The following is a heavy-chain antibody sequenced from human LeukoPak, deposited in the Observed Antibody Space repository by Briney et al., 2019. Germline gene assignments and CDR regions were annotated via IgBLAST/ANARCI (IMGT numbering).Heavy chain of an antibody. V-gene: IGHV4-4*07. J-gene: IGHJ3*02. D-gene: IGHD4-11*01. CDR2: IYASGST. Sequence: SETLSLACTVSGGSISSYYWSWIRQPAGKGLEWIGRIYASGSTNYNPSLKSRVTMSVDTSKNQFSLKLSSVTAADTAVYYCARQRQRETTGTLDDAFDIWGQGTMVTVSS. CDR1: GGSISSYY. CDR3: ARQRQRETTGTLDDAFDI.